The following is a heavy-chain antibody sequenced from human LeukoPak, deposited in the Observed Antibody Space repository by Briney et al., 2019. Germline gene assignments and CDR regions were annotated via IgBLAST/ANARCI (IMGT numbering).Heavy chain of an antibody. CDR2: ISSSSSTI. J-gene: IGHJ4*02. V-gene: IGHV3-48*02. D-gene: IGHD4-17*01. CDR3: ARGSLATVPFDY. CDR1: GFTFSSYS. Sequence: PGGSLRLSCAASGFTFSSYSMNWVRQAPGKGLELVSYISSSSSTIYYADSVKGRFTISRDNDKNTLYLQMNSLRDEDTAVYYCARGSLATVPFDYWGQGTLVTVSS.